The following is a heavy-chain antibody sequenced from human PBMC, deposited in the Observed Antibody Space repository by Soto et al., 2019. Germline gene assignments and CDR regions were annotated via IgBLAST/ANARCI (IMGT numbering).Heavy chain of an antibody. CDR1: GFTFSSYA. V-gene: IGHV3-23*01. Sequence: GGSLRLSCAASGFTFSSYAMSWVRQAPGKGLEWVSAISGSGGSTYYADSVKGRFTISRDNSKNTLYLQMNSLRAEDTAVYYCAKKILGYYDSSGYYGTGAFDIWGQGTMVTVSS. CDR3: AKKILGYYDSSGYYGTGAFDI. CDR2: ISGSGGST. D-gene: IGHD3-22*01. J-gene: IGHJ3*02.